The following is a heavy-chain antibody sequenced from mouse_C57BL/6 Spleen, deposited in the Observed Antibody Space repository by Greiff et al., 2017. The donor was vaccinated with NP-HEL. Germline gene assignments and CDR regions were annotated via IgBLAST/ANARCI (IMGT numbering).Heavy chain of an antibody. CDR3: AKNSLYGSSYDYAMDY. CDR2: IWRGGST. V-gene: IGHV2-5*01. J-gene: IGHJ4*01. Sequence: VKLKQSGPGLVQPSQSLSITCTVSGFSLTSYGVHWVRQSPGKGLEWLGVIWRGGSTDYNAAFMSRLSITKDNSKSQVFFKMNSLQADDTAIYYCAKNSLYGSSYDYAMDYWGQGTSVTVSS. CDR1: GFSLTSYG. D-gene: IGHD1-1*01.